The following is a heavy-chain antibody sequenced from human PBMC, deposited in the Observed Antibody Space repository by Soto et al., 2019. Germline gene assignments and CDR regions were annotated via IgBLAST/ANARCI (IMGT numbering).Heavy chain of an antibody. CDR3: ARLMSGYGMDV. J-gene: IGHJ6*02. Sequence: PSETLSLTCTVSGGSISSTTYSWGWIRQPPGKGLEWIGSMYHSGSTNYNPSLKSRVTISVDKSKNQFSLKLSSVTAADTAVYYCARLMSGYGMDVWGQGTTVTVSS. CDR1: GGSISSTTYS. CDR2: MYHSGST. V-gene: IGHV4-39*07. D-gene: IGHD2-8*01.